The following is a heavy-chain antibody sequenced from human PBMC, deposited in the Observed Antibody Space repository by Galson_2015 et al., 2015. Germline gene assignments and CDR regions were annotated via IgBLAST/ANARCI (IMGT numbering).Heavy chain of an antibody. V-gene: IGHV3-30-3*01. Sequence: PLRLSCAASGFTFSSYAMHWVRQAPGKGLEWVAVISYDGSNKYYADSVKGRFTISRDNSKNTLYLQMNSLRAEDTAVYYCARVGPAAITNYYYYGMDVWGQGTTVTVSS. D-gene: IGHD2-2*02. J-gene: IGHJ6*02. CDR1: GFTFSSYA. CDR2: ISYDGSNK. CDR3: ARVGPAAITNYYYYGMDV.